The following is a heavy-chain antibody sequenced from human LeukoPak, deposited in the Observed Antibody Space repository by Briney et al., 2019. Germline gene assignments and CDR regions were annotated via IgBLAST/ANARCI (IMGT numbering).Heavy chain of an antibody. CDR3: AKAGNGDYPYYFDY. CDR1: GFTFSSYG. V-gene: IGHV3-30*18. Sequence: GGSLRLSCAAPGFTFSSYGMHWVRQAPGKGLEWVAVISYDGSNKYYADSVKGRFTISRDNSKNTLYLQMNSLRAEDTAVYYCAKAGNGDYPYYFDYWGQGTLVTVSS. CDR2: ISYDGSNK. J-gene: IGHJ4*02. D-gene: IGHD4-17*01.